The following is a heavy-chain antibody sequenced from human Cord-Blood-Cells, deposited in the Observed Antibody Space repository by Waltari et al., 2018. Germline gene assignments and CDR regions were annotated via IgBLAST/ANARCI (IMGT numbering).Heavy chain of an antibody. CDR1: GYSISSGYY. CDR2: IYHSGST. CDR3: ASVPLNTPAAGNFDY. Sequence: QVQLQESGPGLVKPSETLSLTCTVSGYSISSGYYWGWIRPPPGKGLEWIGSIYHSGSTYYNPSLKSRVTISVDTSKNQFSLKLSSVTAADTAVYYCASVPLNTPAAGNFDYWGQGTLVTVSS. D-gene: IGHD6-13*01. J-gene: IGHJ4*02. V-gene: IGHV4-38-2*02.